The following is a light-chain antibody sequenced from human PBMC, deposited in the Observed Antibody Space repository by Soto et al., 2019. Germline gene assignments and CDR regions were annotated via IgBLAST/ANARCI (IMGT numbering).Light chain of an antibody. J-gene: IGLJ1*01. V-gene: IGLV2-14*01. CDR2: DVS. Sequence: QSVLTQPASVSGCPGQSITISCTGASSDVGGYNYVSWYQQHPGKAPKLMIYDVSNRPSGVSNRFSGSKSGNTASLTISGLQAEDEADYYCSSYTSSSTPLYVFGTGTKVPVL. CDR3: SSYTSSSTPLYV. CDR1: SSDVGGYNY.